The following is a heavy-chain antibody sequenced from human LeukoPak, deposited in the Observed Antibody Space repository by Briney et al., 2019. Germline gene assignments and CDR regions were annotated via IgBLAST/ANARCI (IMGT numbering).Heavy chain of an antibody. J-gene: IGHJ4*02. D-gene: IGHD3-22*01. CDR1: VFTFSSYS. V-gene: IGHV3-21*01. CDR2: ISSSSSYI. CDR3: ARGPEYYYDSSGYWGAFDY. Sequence: GKSLRLSCTASVFTFSSYSMNWVRQAPGKGLEWVSSISSSSSYIYYADSVKGRFTISRDNAKNSLYLQMNSLRAEDTAVYYCARGPEYYYDSSGYWGAFDYWGQGTLVTVSS.